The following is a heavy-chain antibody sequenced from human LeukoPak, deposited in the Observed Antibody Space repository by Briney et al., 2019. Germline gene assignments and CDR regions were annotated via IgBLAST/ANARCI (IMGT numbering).Heavy chain of an antibody. J-gene: IGHJ5*02. CDR1: GYTFTSYY. D-gene: IGHD3-3*01. V-gene: IGHV1-46*01. CDR3: ARGSITIFGVVKTSWFDP. Sequence: ASVKVSCTASGYTFTSYYMHWVRQAPGQGLEWMGIINPSGGSTSYAQKFQGRVTMTRDTSTSTVYMELSSLRSEDTAVYYCARGSITIFGVVKTSWFDPWGQGTLVTVSS. CDR2: INPSGGST.